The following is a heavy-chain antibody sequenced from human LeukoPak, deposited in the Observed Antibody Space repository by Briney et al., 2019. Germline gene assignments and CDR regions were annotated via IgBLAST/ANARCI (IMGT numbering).Heavy chain of an antibody. CDR3: ARVPDPAYYYDSSGQDFDI. CDR1: GYTFTSYG. D-gene: IGHD3-22*01. V-gene: IGHV1-18*01. J-gene: IGHJ3*02. Sequence: ASVKVSCKASGYTFTSYGISWVRQAPGQGLEWMGWISAYNGNTNYAQKLQGRVTMTTDTSTSTAYMELRSLRSDDTAVYYCARVPDPAYYYDSSGQDFDIWGQGTMVTVSS. CDR2: ISAYNGNT.